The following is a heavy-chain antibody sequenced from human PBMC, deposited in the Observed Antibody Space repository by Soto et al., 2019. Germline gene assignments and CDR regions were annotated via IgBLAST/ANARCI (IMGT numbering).Heavy chain of an antibody. CDR1: GFTFSSYG. J-gene: IGHJ4*02. D-gene: IGHD3-22*01. CDR2: ISYDGSNK. Sequence: PGGSLRLSCAASGFTFSSYGMHWVRQAPGKGLEWVAVISYDGSNKYYADSVKGRFTISRDNSKNTLYLQMNSLRAEDTAVYYCAKDYYDSSGYYRNDYWGQGTLVTVSS. V-gene: IGHV3-30*18. CDR3: AKDYYDSSGYYRNDY.